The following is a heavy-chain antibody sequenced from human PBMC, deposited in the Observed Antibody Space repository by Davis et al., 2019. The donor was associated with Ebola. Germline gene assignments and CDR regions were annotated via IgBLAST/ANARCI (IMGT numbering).Heavy chain of an antibody. D-gene: IGHD6-13*01. V-gene: IGHV3-7*03. Sequence: GESLKISCAASGFTFSSYWMSWVRQAPGKGLEWVANIKQDGSEKYYVDSVKGQFTISRDNAKNSLYLQMNSLRAEDTAVYYCARGYSSSWYVSWGQGTLVTVSS. CDR1: GFTFSSYW. CDR2: IKQDGSEK. CDR3: ARGYSSSWYVS. J-gene: IGHJ5*02.